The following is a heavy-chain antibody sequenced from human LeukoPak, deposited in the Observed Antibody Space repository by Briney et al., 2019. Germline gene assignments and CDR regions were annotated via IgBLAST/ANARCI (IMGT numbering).Heavy chain of an antibody. CDR2: LSFDGTNE. CDR1: GFTFSTHA. V-gene: IGHV3-30*14. D-gene: IGHD6-19*01. Sequence: GSLRLSCAASGFTFSTHAMHWVRQAPGKGLEWVAVLSFDGTNEFYAGSVKGRFIISRDNSKNQLYLQMNSLRVEDTAVYYCARAGPRSGWTFDFWGQGTLVTVSS. J-gene: IGHJ4*01. CDR3: ARAGPRSGWTFDF.